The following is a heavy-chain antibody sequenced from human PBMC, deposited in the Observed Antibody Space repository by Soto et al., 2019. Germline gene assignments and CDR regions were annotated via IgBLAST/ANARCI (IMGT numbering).Heavy chain of an antibody. Sequence: GASVKVSCKAPGGTFTSYTISWVRQAPGQGLEWMGRIIPILGIANYAQKFQGRVTITADKSTSTAYMELSSLRSEDTAVNYCVVWLGYFSGGSCPDAFDIWGQGTMVTVSS. CDR3: VVWLGYFSGGSCPDAFDI. CDR1: GGTFTSYT. D-gene: IGHD2-15*01. CDR2: IIPILGIA. J-gene: IGHJ3*02. V-gene: IGHV1-69*02.